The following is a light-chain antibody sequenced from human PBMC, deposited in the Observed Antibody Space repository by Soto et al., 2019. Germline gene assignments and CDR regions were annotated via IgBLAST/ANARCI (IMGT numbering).Light chain of an antibody. CDR3: QQFNTDSFFT. CDR1: QSISRW. CDR2: RAS. Sequence: DIQMTQSPSTLSASVGDRVTITCRASQSISRWLAWYQQKSGKAPKLLIYRASNLLSGVPSRFSGSGSGTEFTLTINSLQPDDFATYYCQQFNTDSFFTFGPGTKVDIK. V-gene: IGKV1-5*03. J-gene: IGKJ3*01.